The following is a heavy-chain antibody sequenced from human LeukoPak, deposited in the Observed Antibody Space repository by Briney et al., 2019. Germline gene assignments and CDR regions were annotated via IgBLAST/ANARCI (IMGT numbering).Heavy chain of an antibody. CDR2: INPSGGST. CDR1: GYTFTSYY. CDR3: ARGTEGGSSSWLDFDY. J-gene: IGHJ4*02. D-gene: IGHD6-13*01. Sequence: GASVKVSCKASGYTFTSYYMHWVRQAPGQGLEWMGIINPSGGSTSYAQKFQGRVTMTRDTSTSTVYMELSSLRSEGTAVYYCARGTEGGSSSWLDFDYWGQGTLVTVSS. V-gene: IGHV1-46*01.